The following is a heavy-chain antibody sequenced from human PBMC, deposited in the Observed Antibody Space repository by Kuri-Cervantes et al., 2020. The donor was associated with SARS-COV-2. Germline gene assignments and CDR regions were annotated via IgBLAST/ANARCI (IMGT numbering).Heavy chain of an antibody. Sequence: SETLSLTCTVSGGSISSGGYYWSWIRHHPGRGLEWIGYIYYSGSTYYNPSLKSRVTISVDTSKNQFSLKLGSVTAADTAVYYCARAGIDFALRPPANYYYYGMDVWGQGTTVTVSS. V-gene: IGHV4-31*03. D-gene: IGHD1-14*01. J-gene: IGHJ6*02. CDR3: ARAGIDFALRPPANYYYYGMDV. CDR1: GGSISSGGYY. CDR2: IYYSGST.